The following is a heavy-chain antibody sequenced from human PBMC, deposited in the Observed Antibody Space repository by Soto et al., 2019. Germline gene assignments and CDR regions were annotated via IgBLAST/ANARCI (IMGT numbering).Heavy chain of an antibody. J-gene: IGHJ6*03. V-gene: IGHV1-2*04. CDR1: GYTFTGYH. CDR2: INPDSGDT. D-gene: IGHD3-10*01. Sequence: ASVKVSCKASGYTFTGYHIHWVRQAPGQGLEWMGWINPDSGDTKYAQKFQGWVTVTRDTSISTAYMELSRLTSDDTAIYYCAREQYYGRGSYRVSRYYFYYMDVWGTGTTVTVSS. CDR3: AREQYYGRGSYRVSRYYFYYMDV.